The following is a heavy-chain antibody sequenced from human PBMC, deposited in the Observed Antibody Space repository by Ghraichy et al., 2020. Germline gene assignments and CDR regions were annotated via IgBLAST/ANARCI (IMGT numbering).Heavy chain of an antibody. CDR2: ISGSGGST. D-gene: IGHD6-13*01. CDR1: GFTFSSYA. Sequence: GGSLRLSCAASGFTFSSYAMSWVRQAPGKGLEWVSAISGSGGSTYYADSVKGRFTISRDNSKNTLYLQMNSLRAEDTAVYYCAKDTAVPDYYYYYGMDVWGQGTTVTVSS. V-gene: IGHV3-23*01. CDR3: AKDTAVPDYYYYYGMDV. J-gene: IGHJ6*02.